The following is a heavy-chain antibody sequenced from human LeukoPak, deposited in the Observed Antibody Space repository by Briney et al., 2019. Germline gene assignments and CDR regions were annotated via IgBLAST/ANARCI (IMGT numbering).Heavy chain of an antibody. Sequence: GGSLRLSCTASGFTFSGFSMPWVRQAPGKGLEWLSYISTSSRSTYYADSVKGRFTISRDNAKNTLLLDMHSLRPGDSAVYYCARSAVRGVACDYWGQGTLLTVSS. V-gene: IGHV3-48*01. CDR3: ARSAVRGVACDY. CDR2: ISTSSRST. J-gene: IGHJ4*02. CDR1: GFTFSGFS. D-gene: IGHD3-10*01.